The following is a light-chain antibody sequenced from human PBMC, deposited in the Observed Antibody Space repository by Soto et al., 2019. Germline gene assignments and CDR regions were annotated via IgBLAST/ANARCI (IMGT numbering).Light chain of an antibody. Sequence: DIQMTQSPSTLSASVGDRVTIACRASQTINNWLDWYQQKPGKAPKLLIYHVSTFESGVPSRFSGSGAGTEVTLTNSSLQPDDVATYYCQQYNSCSTFGQGTKVEIK. CDR2: HVS. V-gene: IGKV1-5*01. J-gene: IGKJ1*01. CDR3: QQYNSCST. CDR1: QTINNW.